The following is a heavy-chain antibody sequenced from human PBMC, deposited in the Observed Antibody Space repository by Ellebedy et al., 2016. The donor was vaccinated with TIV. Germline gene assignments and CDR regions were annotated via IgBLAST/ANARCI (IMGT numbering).Heavy chain of an antibody. CDR2: ISYTGGSQ. CDR3: AGEVGPRQINS. V-gene: IGHV3-30-3*01. CDR1: GSTFSSHA. J-gene: IGHJ4*02. Sequence: GESLKISCAVSGSTFSSHAMHWVRQAPGKGLEWVATISYTGGSQNYADSVKGRFTISRDNSKDTLYLQMTSLRPGDTAVYYCAGEVGPRQINSWGQGTQVTVSS. D-gene: IGHD1-26*01.